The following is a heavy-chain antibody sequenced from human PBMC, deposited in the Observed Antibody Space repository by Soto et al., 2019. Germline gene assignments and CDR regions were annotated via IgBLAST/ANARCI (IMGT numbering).Heavy chain of an antibody. V-gene: IGHV4-31*03. Sequence: QVQLQESGPGLVKPSQTLSLTCTVSGGSISSGGYYWSWIRQHPGKGLEWIGYIYYSGSTYYNPSLQHRRTISLATSKNQFSLTLSSVTAADTAVYYLASSRGYRYGYLLYWGQGTPVTVSS. CDR3: ASSRGYRYGYLLY. D-gene: IGHD5-18*01. J-gene: IGHJ4*02. CDR2: IYYSGST. CDR1: GGSISSGGYY.